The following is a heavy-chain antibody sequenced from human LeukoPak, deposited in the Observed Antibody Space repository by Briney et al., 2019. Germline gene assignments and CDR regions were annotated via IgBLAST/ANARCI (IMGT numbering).Heavy chain of an antibody. CDR2: INPNSGGT. D-gene: IGHD3-16*02. J-gene: IGHJ3*02. CDR1: GYTFTSYA. Sequence: GASVKVSCKASGYTFTSYAMNWVRQAPGQGLEWMGWINPNSGGTNYAQKFQGRVTMTRDTSISTAYMELSRLRSDDTAVYYCARSLNDYVWGSYRPDAFDIWGQGTMVTVSS. V-gene: IGHV1-2*02. CDR3: ARSLNDYVWGSYRPDAFDI.